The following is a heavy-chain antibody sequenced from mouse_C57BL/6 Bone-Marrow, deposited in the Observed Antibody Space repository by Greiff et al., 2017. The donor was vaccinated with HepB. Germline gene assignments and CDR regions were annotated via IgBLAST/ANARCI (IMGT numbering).Heavy chain of an antibody. J-gene: IGHJ4*01. Sequence: QVQLKESGAELVKPGASVKMSCKASGYTFTSYWITWVKQRPGQGLEWIGDIYPGSGSTNYNEKFKSKATLTVDTSSSTAYMQLSSLTSEDSAVYYCARNFDYWGQGTSVTVSS. CDR3: ARNFDY. CDR2: IYPGSGST. V-gene: IGHV1-55*01. CDR1: GYTFTSYW.